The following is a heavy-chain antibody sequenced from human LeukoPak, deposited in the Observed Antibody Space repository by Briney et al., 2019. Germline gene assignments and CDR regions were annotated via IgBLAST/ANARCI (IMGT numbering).Heavy chain of an antibody. V-gene: IGHV4-59*08. CDR3: ARGIYSGSYHDY. D-gene: IGHD1-26*01. J-gene: IGHJ4*02. CDR1: GGSISSYY. Sequence: PSETLSLTCTVSGGSISSYYWSLIRQPPGKGLEWIGCIYYSGSTNYNPSLKSRVTISVDTSKNQFSLKLSSVTAADTALYYCARGIYSGSYHDYWGQGTLVTVSS. CDR2: IYYSGST.